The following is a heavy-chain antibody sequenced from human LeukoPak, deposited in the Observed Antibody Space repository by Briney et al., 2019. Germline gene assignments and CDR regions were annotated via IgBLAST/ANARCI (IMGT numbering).Heavy chain of an antibody. CDR2: ISSSSSTI. CDR1: GFTFSSYS. CDR3: AREGYDFWSGYYTTAVDY. V-gene: IGHV3-48*01. D-gene: IGHD3-3*01. Sequence: PGGSLRLSCAASGFTFSSYSMNWVRQAPGKGLEWVSYISSSSSTIYYADSVKGRFTISGDNAKNSLYLQMHSLRAEDTAVYYCAREGYDFWSGYYTTAVDYWGQGTLVTVSS. J-gene: IGHJ4*02.